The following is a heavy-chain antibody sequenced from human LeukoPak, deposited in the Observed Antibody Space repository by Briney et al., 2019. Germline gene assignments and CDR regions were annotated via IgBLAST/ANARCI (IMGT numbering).Heavy chain of an antibody. CDR1: GGSFSGYY. CDR2: INHSGST. D-gene: IGHD6-13*01. V-gene: IGHV4-34*01. Sequence: SETLPLTCAVYGGSFSGYYWSWIRQPPGKGLEWIGEINHSGSTNYNPSLKSRVTISVDTSKNQFSLKLSSVAAADTAVYYCARRGSSSWYFDYWGQGTLVTVSS. J-gene: IGHJ4*02. CDR3: ARRGSSSWYFDY.